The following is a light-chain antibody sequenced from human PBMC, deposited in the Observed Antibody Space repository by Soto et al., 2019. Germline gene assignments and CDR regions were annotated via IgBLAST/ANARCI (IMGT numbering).Light chain of an antibody. CDR2: EAS. Sequence: DIKLTQSPSLLSASVGDRVTITCRASHDISTYLAWYQQKPGKAPKLMIYEASTLQSGVPSRFSGSGSGTDFTLTISSLQPEDFATYNCQQSYSTPLTFGGGTKVDIK. V-gene: IGKV1-39*01. CDR3: QQSYSTPLT. CDR1: HDISTY. J-gene: IGKJ4*01.